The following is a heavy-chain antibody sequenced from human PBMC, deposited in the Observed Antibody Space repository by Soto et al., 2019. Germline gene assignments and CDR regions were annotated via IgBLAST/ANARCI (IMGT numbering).Heavy chain of an antibody. V-gene: IGHV4-59*01. CDR1: GGSISSYY. CDR3: ARVMGEGYCSGGSCYSPWSDP. D-gene: IGHD2-15*01. Sequence: PSETLSLTCTVSGGSISSYYWSWIRQPPGKGLEWIGYIYYSGSTNYNPSLKSRVTISVDTSKNQFSLKLSSVTAADTAVYYCARVMGEGYCSGGSCYSPWSDPWGQGTLVTVSS. J-gene: IGHJ5*02. CDR2: IYYSGST.